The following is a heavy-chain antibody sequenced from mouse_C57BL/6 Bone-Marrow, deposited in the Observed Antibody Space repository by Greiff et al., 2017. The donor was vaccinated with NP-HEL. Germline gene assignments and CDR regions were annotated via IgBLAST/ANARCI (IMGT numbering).Heavy chain of an antibody. CDR2: ISGGGGNT. Sequence: EVKVEESGGGLVKPGGSLKLSCAASGFTFSSYTMSWVRQTPEKRLEWVATISGGGGNTYYPDSVKGRFTISRDNAKNTLYLQMSSLRSEDTALYYCARPGGFAYWGQGTLVTVSA. CDR1: GFTFSSYT. CDR3: ARPGGFAY. V-gene: IGHV5-9*01. J-gene: IGHJ3*01.